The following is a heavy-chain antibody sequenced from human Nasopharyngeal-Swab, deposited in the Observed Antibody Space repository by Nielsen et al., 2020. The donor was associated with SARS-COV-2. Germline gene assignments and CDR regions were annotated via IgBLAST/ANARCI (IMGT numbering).Heavy chain of an antibody. CDR1: GFTFSSYS. V-gene: IGHV3-21*01. Sequence: GGSLTLSCAASGFTFSSYSMNWVRQAPGKGLEWVSSISSSSSYIYYADSVKGRFTISRDNAKNSLYLQMNSLRAEETAVYYCAREDYGGNMNYWGQGTLVTVSS. CDR2: ISSSSSYI. J-gene: IGHJ4*02. CDR3: AREDYGGNMNY. D-gene: IGHD4-23*01.